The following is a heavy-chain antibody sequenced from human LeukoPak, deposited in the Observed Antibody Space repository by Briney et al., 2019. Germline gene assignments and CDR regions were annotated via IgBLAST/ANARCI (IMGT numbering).Heavy chain of an antibody. CDR1: GGSISSSSYY. J-gene: IGHJ5*02. D-gene: IGHD3-22*01. CDR2: IYYSGST. V-gene: IGHV4-39*01. CDR3: ARAGDSSGYYVSWFDP. Sequence: PSETLSLTCTVSGGSISSSSYYWGWIRQPPGKGLEWIGSIYYSGSTYYNPSLKSRVTISVDTSKNQFSLKLSSVTAADTAVYYCARAGDSSGYYVSWFDPWGQGTLVTVSS.